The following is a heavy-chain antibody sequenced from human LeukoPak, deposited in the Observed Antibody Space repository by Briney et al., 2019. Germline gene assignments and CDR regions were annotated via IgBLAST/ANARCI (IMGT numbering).Heavy chain of an antibody. D-gene: IGHD1-26*01. J-gene: IGHJ4*02. CDR3: AKVKIGVAGALDY. Sequence: PGGSLRPSCAASGFTFSTSGMHWVRQAPGKGLEWVAVISYDGSNKYYADSVKGRFTISRDNSKNTLYLQMNSLRAEDTAVFYCAKVKIGVAGALDYWGRGTLVTVSS. CDR2: ISYDGSNK. V-gene: IGHV3-30*18. CDR1: GFTFSTSG.